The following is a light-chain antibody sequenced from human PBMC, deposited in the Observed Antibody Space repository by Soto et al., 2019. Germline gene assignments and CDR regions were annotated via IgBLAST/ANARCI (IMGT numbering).Light chain of an antibody. J-gene: IGKJ2*01. CDR3: QQYGSSSFT. CDR1: QSVSSSY. V-gene: IGKV3-20*01. Sequence: EIVSTQSPGTLSLSSGERATLSCRASQSVSSSYLAWYQQKPGQAPRLLVYATSSRATGIPDRFSGSGSGTDFTLTISRLEPEDFAVYYCQQYGSSSFTFGQGTKLEIK. CDR2: ATS.